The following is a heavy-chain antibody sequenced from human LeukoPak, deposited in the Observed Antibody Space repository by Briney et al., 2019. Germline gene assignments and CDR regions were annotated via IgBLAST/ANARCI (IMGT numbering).Heavy chain of an antibody. CDR2: IYSGGGT. J-gene: IGHJ4*02. CDR3: ARGCYYERSGYCPFDY. V-gene: IGHV3-53*01. Sequence: PGGSLRLSCAASGFIVSNNYMNWVRQAPGKGLEWVSIIYSGGGTYYAESVKGRFTISRGNSKNTLYLQMNSLRADDTAVYYCARGCYYERSGYCPFDYWGPGTLVTVSS. D-gene: IGHD3-22*01. CDR1: GFIVSNNY.